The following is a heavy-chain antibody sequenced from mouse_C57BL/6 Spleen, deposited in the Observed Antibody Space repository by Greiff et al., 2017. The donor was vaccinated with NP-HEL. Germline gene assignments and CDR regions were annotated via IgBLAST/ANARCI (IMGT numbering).Heavy chain of an antibody. D-gene: IGHD1-1*01. CDR2: IDPSDSYT. V-gene: IGHV1-69*01. Sequence: QVQLQQPGAELVMPGASVKLSCKASGYTFTSYWMHWVKQRPGQGLEWIGEIDPSDSYTNCNQKFKGKATLTVDKSSSTAYMQLSSLTSEDSAVSYCARDGTYYGSSYRYFDDWGTGTAVTVSS. CDR1: GYTFTSYW. CDR3: ARDGTYYGSSYRYFDD. J-gene: IGHJ1*03.